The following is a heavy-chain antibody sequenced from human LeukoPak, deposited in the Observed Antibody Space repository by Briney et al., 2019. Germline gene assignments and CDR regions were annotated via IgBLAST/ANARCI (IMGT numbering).Heavy chain of an antibody. CDR3: ARGRSPYSFDY. V-gene: IGHV3-53*01. CDR2: IFGGGST. D-gene: IGHD2-15*01. J-gene: IGHJ4*02. CDR1: EFTVSSNY. Sequence: GGSLRLSCAASEFTVSSNYMSWVRQAPGKGLEWVSVIFGGGSTYYADSVKGRFTISRDNSKNTLYFQMSSLRAEDTAVYYCARGRSPYSFDYWGQGTLVTVSS.